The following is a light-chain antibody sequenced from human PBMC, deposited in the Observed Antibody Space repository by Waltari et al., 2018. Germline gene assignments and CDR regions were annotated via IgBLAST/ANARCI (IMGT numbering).Light chain of an antibody. CDR2: DAS. CDR1: LSVSTY. V-gene: IGKV3-11*01. Sequence: ETVLTQSQDILSLSPGERAPLSCRASLSVSTYLAWYQQKPGQAPRLLVYDASNRATGIPARFSGSVSGTDFTLTISSLEPEDFAVYYCQQRSNGLTFGGGTKVEIK. J-gene: IGKJ4*01. CDR3: QQRSNGLT.